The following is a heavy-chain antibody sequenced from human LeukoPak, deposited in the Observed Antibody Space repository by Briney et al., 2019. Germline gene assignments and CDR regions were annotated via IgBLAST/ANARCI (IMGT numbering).Heavy chain of an antibody. J-gene: IGHJ6*03. CDR1: GGTFSSYA. CDR2: IIPIFGTA. V-gene: IGHV1-69*05. D-gene: IGHD5-12*01. Sequence: SVKVSCKASGGTFSSYAISWVRQAPGQGLEWMGGIIPIFGTANYAQKFQGRVTITTDESTSTAYMELSSLRSEDTAVYYCARGPNSGYDHYYYYYYMDVWGKGTTVTVSS. CDR3: ARGPNSGYDHYYYYYYMDV.